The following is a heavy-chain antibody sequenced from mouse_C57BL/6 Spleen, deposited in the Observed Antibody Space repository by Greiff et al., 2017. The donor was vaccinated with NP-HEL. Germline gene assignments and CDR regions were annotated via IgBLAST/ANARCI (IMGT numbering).Heavy chain of an antibody. D-gene: IGHD2-3*01. CDR1: GYAFSSYW. CDR2: IYPGDGDT. Sequence: QVQLKQSGAELVKPGASVKISCKASGYAFSSYWMNWVKQRPGKGLEWIGQIYPGDGDTNYNGKFKGKATLTADKSSSTAYMQLSSLTSEDSAVYFCARWLLRYYFDYWGQGTTLTVSS. V-gene: IGHV1-80*01. J-gene: IGHJ2*01. CDR3: ARWLLRYYFDY.